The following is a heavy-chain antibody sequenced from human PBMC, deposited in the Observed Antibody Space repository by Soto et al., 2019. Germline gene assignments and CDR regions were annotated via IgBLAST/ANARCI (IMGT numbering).Heavy chain of an antibody. Sequence: QVQLVQSGTEVKKPGSSVKVSCKASGYTFSSYAISWVRQAPGQGLEWMGGIIPILRTENYAQKLQGRVTITADESTRTGYMELGRVSGEDTAVYYCAGEAVAGSVAGHLLYWGQGTLVTVTS. D-gene: IGHD6-19*01. CDR2: IIPILRTE. CDR3: AGEAVAGSVAGHLLY. J-gene: IGHJ1*01. CDR1: GYTFSSYA. V-gene: IGHV1-69*11.